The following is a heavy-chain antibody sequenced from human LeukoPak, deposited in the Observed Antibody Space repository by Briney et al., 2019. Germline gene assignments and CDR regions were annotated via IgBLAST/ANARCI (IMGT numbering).Heavy chain of an antibody. CDR1: GYSFTSYW. D-gene: IGHD3-10*01. Sequence: GASLQISCKGSGYSFTSYWIGWVRRMPGKGLEWMGIIYPGDSDTRYSPSFQGQVTISADKSISTAYLQWSSLKASDTAMYYCASTSGRDYYYMDVWGKGTTVTVSS. J-gene: IGHJ6*03. V-gene: IGHV5-51*01. CDR3: ASTSGRDYYYMDV. CDR2: IYPGDSDT.